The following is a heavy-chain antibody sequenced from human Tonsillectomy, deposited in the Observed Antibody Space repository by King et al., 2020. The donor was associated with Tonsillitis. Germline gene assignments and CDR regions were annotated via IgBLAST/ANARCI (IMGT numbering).Heavy chain of an antibody. Sequence: VQLQESGPGLVKPSQTLSLTCTVSGGFITNDDHYWSLIRQPPGKGLEWIGYIHNSGRTYYNPSLKSRVTISVDTSKNQFSLKLTSVTAADTAVYYCARNSINDYGSGRYSPNWFDPWGQGILVTVSS. CDR1: GGFITNDDHY. D-gene: IGHD3-10*01. J-gene: IGHJ5*02. V-gene: IGHV4-30-4*08. CDR3: ARNSINDYGSGRYSPNWFDP. CDR2: IHNSGRT.